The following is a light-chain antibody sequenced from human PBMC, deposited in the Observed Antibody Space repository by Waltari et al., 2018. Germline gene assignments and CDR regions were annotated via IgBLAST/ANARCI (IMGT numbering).Light chain of an antibody. J-gene: IGKJ5*01. CDR3: QQSYSAPPIT. Sequence: DIQMTPSPSSLSASIGGRVTITCRAGQSISTYVNWYQQKPGKAPRLLIYAASSLQSGVPSRFSGSGYGTDFTLTITNLHPEDFATYYCQQSYSAPPITFGQGTRLEIK. CDR2: AAS. CDR1: QSISTY. V-gene: IGKV1-39*01.